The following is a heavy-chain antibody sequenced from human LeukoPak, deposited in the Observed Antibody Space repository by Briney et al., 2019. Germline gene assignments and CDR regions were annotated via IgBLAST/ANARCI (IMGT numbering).Heavy chain of an antibody. Sequence: PSETLSLTCTVSGGSISSSNYYWGWIRQPPGKGLEWIGSIYYTGITYYNPSLKSRVTVSVDTSKNHFSLKLTSVTAADTAVYYCVREDDFWSGYPYYYYMDVWGKGTTVTVSS. D-gene: IGHD3-3*01. CDR2: IYYTGIT. J-gene: IGHJ6*03. V-gene: IGHV4-39*02. CDR1: GGSISSSNYY. CDR3: VREDDFWSGYPYYYYMDV.